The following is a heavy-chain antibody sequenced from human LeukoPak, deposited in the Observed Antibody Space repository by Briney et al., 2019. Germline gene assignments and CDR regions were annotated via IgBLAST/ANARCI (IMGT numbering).Heavy chain of an antibody. J-gene: IGHJ6*02. CDR1: GGSISSSTYY. CDR3: ARLVTMVRGNYYGMDV. V-gene: IGHV4-39*01. CDR2: IYYSGST. Sequence: SETLSLTCTVSGGSISSSTYYWGWIRQPPGKGLEWIGSIYYSGSTYYNPSLRSRVTISVDTSKNQFSLRLSSVTAADTAVYYCARLVTMVRGNYYGMDVWGQGTTVTVSS. D-gene: IGHD3-10*01.